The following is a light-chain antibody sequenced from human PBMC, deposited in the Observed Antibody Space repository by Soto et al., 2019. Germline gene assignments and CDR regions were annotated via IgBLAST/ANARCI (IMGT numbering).Light chain of an antibody. CDR1: SSDVGGYKY. V-gene: IGLV2-14*03. CDR3: SSHTSSSTHVV. CDR2: DVS. Sequence: QSALTQPASVSGSPGQSITISCTGTSSDVGGYKYVSWYQHHPGKAPKLMIYDVSDRPSGASNRFSGSKSGNTASLTISGLQAEDEADYYCSSHTSSSTHVVFGGGTQLTVL. J-gene: IGLJ2*01.